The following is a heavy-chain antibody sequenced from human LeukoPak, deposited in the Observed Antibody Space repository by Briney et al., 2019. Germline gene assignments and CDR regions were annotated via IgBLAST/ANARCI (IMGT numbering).Heavy chain of an antibody. J-gene: IGHJ4*02. CDR2: IYTSGNT. V-gene: IGHV4-61*02. CDR1: GGSISSGFYY. Sequence: SETLSLTCTVSGGSISSGFYYWSWIRQPAGKGLEWIGRIYTSGNTNYNPSLKSRVTISVDTSKNQFSLTLSSVTAADSAVYYCARVWQQLVNNWGQGTLVTVSS. D-gene: IGHD6-13*01. CDR3: ARVWQQLVNN.